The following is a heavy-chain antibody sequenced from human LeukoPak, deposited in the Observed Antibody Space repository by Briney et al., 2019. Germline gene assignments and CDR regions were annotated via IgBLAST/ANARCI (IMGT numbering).Heavy chain of an antibody. Sequence: SETLSLTCTVSGDSVSGISFYWSWIRQPPGKGLQCIGYIQYSGSTNYNPSLKSRVTISVDTSKNQFSLKLSSVTAADTAVYYCARYYDSSGYWSTPHFDSWGQGTLVTVSS. V-gene: IGHV4-61*01. CDR1: GDSVSGISFY. D-gene: IGHD3-22*01. CDR2: IQYSGST. CDR3: ARYYDSSGYWSTPHFDS. J-gene: IGHJ4*02.